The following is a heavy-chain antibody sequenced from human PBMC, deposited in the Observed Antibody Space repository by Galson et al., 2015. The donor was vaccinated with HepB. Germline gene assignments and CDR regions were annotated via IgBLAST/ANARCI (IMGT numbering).Heavy chain of an antibody. CDR2: INTYNRDT. Sequence: SVKVSCTASGYTFSTYSIPWVRQAPGQGLGWMGWINTYNRDTKYAQKVQGRVTLTEDTSTSTAYMEPRSVRSADTAVYFCARGALVVGVGATHTNCFAPWGQGTLVTVSS. CDR3: ARGALVVGVGATHTNCFAP. V-gene: IGHV1-18*01. CDR1: GYTFSTYS. J-gene: IGHJ5*02. D-gene: IGHD2-15*01.